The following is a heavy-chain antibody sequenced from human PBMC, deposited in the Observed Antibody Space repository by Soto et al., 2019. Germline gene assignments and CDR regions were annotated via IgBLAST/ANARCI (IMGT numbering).Heavy chain of an antibody. Sequence: SVKVSCKASGGTFSSYAIGWVRQAPGQGLEWMGGIIPIFGTANYAQKFQGRVTITADESTSTAYMELSSLRSEDTAVYYCARTWDLQYYFDYWGQGTLVTVSS. J-gene: IGHJ4*02. D-gene: IGHD1-26*01. CDR1: GGTFSSYA. V-gene: IGHV1-69*13. CDR3: ARTWDLQYYFDY. CDR2: IIPIFGTA.